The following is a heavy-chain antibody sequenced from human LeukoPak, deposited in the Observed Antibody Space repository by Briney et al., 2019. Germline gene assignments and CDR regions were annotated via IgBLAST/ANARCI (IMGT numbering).Heavy chain of an antibody. Sequence: GASVKVSCKASGYTFTSYGISWVRQAPGQGLEWMGWISAYNGNTNYAQKLQGRVTMTTDTSTSTAYMELRSLRSDDTAVYYCARDRIAAAGTSNFDYWGQGTLVTVSS. CDR2: ISAYNGNT. D-gene: IGHD6-13*01. CDR3: ARDRIAAAGTSNFDY. CDR1: GYTFTSYG. V-gene: IGHV1-18*01. J-gene: IGHJ4*02.